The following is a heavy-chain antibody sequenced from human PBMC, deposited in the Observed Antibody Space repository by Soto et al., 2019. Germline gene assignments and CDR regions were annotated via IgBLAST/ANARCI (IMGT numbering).Heavy chain of an antibody. CDR2: IFYSGST. CDR3: ARSPIEAVVKGDFDY. CDR1: GGSISSSSYY. Sequence: SETLSLTCTVSGGSISSSSYYWGWIRQPPGKGLEWIGSIFYSGSTYYNPSLKSRVTISVDTSKDQFSLRLSSVTAADTAVYYCARSPIEAVVKGDFDYWGQGTLVTVSS. J-gene: IGHJ4*02. D-gene: IGHD6-25*01. V-gene: IGHV4-39*07.